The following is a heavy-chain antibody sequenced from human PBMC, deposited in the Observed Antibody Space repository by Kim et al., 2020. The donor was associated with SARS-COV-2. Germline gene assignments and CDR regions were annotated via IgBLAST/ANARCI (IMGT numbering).Heavy chain of an antibody. J-gene: IGHJ4*02. D-gene: IGHD3-9*01. Sequence: ASVKVSCKASGYTFTGYYMHWVRQAPGQGLEWMGRINPNSCGSNYAQKFQGRVTMTRDTSISTAYMELSRLRSDDTAVYYCARADDILTGSDYWGQGTLVTVSS. CDR3: ARADDILTGSDY. CDR2: INPNSCGS. CDR1: GYTFTGYY. V-gene: IGHV1-2*06.